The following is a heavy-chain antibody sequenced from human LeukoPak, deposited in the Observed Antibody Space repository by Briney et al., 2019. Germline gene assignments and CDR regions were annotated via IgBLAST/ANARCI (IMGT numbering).Heavy chain of an antibody. CDR3: AKDEGIAAAGMGY. CDR1: GFTFSSYA. V-gene: IGHV3-30-3*01. Sequence: GGSLRLSCTASGFTFSSYAMHWVRQAPGKGLEWVAVISYDGSNKYYADSVKGRFTISRDNSKNTLYLQMNSLRAEDTAVYYCAKDEGIAAAGMGYWGQGTLVTVSS. D-gene: IGHD6-13*01. J-gene: IGHJ4*02. CDR2: ISYDGSNK.